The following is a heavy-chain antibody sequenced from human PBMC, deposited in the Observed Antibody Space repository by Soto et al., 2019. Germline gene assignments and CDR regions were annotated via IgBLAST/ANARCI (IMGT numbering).Heavy chain of an antibody. CDR2: IYWDDDK. V-gene: IGHV2-5*02. Sequence: SGPTLVNPTETLTLTCTFSGFSLSTSEVGVGWGRQPPGKALECLAIIYWDDDKRYSPPLASRRTVTKDTSKEQVVLTMTNMGAADTATYYCARLGDLYSGFDHWGQGTMGTVSS. J-gene: IGHJ4*02. CDR1: GFSLSTSEVG. CDR3: ARLGDLYSGFDH. D-gene: IGHD4-4*01.